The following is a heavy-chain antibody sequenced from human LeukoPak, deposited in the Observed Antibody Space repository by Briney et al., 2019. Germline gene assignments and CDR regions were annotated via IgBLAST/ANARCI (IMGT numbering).Heavy chain of an antibody. D-gene: IGHD6-13*01. Sequence: GASVKVSCKASGYTFNDYHMHWVRQAPGQGLEWMGWINPNTTGTSYAQKFQGRVTMISDTSGTTAYMELTRLRSGGTAVYYCAREWAAGAADPWGQGTLVTVSS. V-gene: IGHV1-2*02. CDR3: AREWAAGAADP. CDR2: INPNTTGT. J-gene: IGHJ5*02. CDR1: GYTFNDYH.